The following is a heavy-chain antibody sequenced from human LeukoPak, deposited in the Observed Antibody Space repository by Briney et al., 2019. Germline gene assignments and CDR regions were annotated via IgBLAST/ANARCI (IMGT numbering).Heavy chain of an antibody. Sequence: PGGSLRPSCTGSGFSFERYAIHWVRQAPGKGLEWVSGMSWNGNSIGYADSVKGRFTISRDSAKNSLYLHMNSLRPEDTALYYCAKAPKSWYYFDYWGQGTLVTVSS. CDR3: AKAPKSWYYFDY. CDR1: GFSFERYA. CDR2: MSWNGNSI. J-gene: IGHJ4*02. V-gene: IGHV3-9*01.